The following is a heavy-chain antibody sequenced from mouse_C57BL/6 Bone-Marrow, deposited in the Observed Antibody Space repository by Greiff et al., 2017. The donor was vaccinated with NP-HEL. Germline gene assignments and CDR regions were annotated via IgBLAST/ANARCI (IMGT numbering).Heavy chain of an antibody. J-gene: IGHJ4*01. V-gene: IGHV5-6*02. CDR2: ISSGGSYT. D-gene: IGHD2-4*01. CDR1: GFTFSSYG. Sequence: DVMLVESGGDLVKPGGSLKLSCAASGFTFSSYGMSWVRQTPDKMLEWVATISSGGSYTYYPDSVKGRFTISRDNAKNTLYLQMSSLKSEDTAMYYCARDYERVYYAMDYWGQGTSVTVSS. CDR3: ARDYERVYYAMDY.